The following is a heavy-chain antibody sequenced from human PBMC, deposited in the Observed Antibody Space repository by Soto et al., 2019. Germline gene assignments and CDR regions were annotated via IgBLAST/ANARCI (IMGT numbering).Heavy chain of an antibody. CDR1: GFTFSSYS. CDR2: ISSSSSYI. J-gene: IGHJ4*02. V-gene: IGHV3-21*01. CDR3: ARDLWTKEVVVGATSGSYFDY. Sequence: PGGSLRLSCAASGFTFSSYSMNWVRQAPGKGLEWVSSISSSSSYIYYADSVKGRFTISRDNAKNSLYLQMNSLRAEDTAVYYWARDLWTKEVVVGATSGSYFDYWGQGTLVTVSS. D-gene: IGHD2-15*01.